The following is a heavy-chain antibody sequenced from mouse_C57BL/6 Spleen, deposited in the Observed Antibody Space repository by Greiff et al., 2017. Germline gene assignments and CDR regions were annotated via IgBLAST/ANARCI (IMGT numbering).Heavy chain of an antibody. V-gene: IGHV1-55*01. CDR2: IYPGSGST. J-gene: IGHJ2*01. Sequence: QVQLQQSGAELVKPGASVKISCKASGYAFSSYWITWVKQRPGQGLEWIGDIYPGSGSTNYNEKFKSKATLAVDTSSSTAHMQLSSLTSEDSAVYYCARAGPTVVPFDYWGQGTTLTVSS. CDR3: ARAGPTVVPFDY. CDR1: GYAFSSYW. D-gene: IGHD1-1*01.